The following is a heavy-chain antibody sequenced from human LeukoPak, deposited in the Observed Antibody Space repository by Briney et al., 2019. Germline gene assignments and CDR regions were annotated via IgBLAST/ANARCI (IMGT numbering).Heavy chain of an antibody. CDR3: ARGPLYSSSSQLDY. Sequence: PSETLSLTCTVSGGSISSGGYYWSWIRQPPGKGLEWIGYIYHSGSTYYNPSLKSRVTISVDRSKNQFSLKLSSVTAADTAVYYCARGPLYSSSSQLDYWGQGTLVTVSS. CDR1: GGSISSGGYY. J-gene: IGHJ4*02. CDR2: IYHSGST. V-gene: IGHV4-30-2*01. D-gene: IGHD6-6*01.